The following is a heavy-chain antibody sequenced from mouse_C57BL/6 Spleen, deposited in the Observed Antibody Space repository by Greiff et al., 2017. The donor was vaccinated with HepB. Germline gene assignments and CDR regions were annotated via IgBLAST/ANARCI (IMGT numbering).Heavy chain of an antibody. CDR2: IHPTSGST. CDR3: ARGASTAQATGFTY. D-gene: IGHD3-2*02. V-gene: IGHV1-64*01. J-gene: IGHJ3*01. Sequence: QVQLQQPGAELVKPGASVMLSCKASGYSFTSYWMHWVKQRPGQGLAWIGMIHPTSGSTNYNEKFKSKATLTVDKSSRPASMQLSSLTAEDSAVYYCARGASTAQATGFTYWGEGTLGTNST. CDR1: GYSFTSYW.